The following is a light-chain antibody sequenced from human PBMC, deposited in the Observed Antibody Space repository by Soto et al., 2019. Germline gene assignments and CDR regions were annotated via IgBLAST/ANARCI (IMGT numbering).Light chain of an antibody. J-gene: IGLJ1*01. CDR3: CSYAGSYTHYV. Sequence: QSALTQPRSVSGSPGQSVTISCTGTSSDVGGYNYASWYQQHPGKAPKLMIYDVSKRPSGVPDRFSGSKSGNTASLTISGLQAEDEADYYCCSYAGSYTHYVFGTGTKVTVL. CDR2: DVS. CDR1: SSDVGGYNY. V-gene: IGLV2-11*01.